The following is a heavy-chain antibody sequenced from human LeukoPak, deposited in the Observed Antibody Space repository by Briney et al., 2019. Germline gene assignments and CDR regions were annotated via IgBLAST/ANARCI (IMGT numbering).Heavy chain of an antibody. CDR3: AGGSYSSGGQTWRFDY. Sequence: SETLSLTCTVTGGSISSYFWSWIRQAPGKGLEWIGYIFYSRNTKYNPSLKSRVTISVDTSKNQFSLNLTSVTAADTALYYCAGGSYSSGGQTWRFDYWGQGALVTVSS. D-gene: IGHD3-22*01. V-gene: IGHV4-59*01. CDR2: IFYSRNT. J-gene: IGHJ4*02. CDR1: GGSISSYF.